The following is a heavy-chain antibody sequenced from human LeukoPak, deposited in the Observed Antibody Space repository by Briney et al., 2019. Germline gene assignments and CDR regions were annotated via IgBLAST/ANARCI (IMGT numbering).Heavy chain of an antibody. CDR2: IRHNGGGK. J-gene: IGHJ4*02. CDR3: ARTIVVVVGASDYFHY. Sequence: GGSLRLSCAASGFTFSSYSMTWVRPAPGKGLEWVANIRHNGGGKYYMDSAKGRFTLTRDNANSSLYLQMNSLRLEDTAMYFCARTIVVVVGASDYFHYWGQGTLVTVSS. V-gene: IGHV3-7*03. D-gene: IGHD2-2*01. CDR1: GFTFSSYS.